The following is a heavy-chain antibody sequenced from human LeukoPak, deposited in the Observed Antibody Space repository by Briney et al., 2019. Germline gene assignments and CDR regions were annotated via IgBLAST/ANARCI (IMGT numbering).Heavy chain of an antibody. V-gene: IGHV1-2*02. CDR3: ARGTACSGSSCSCDY. CDR1: GYTFTSYG. CDR2: INPNSGGT. J-gene: IGHJ4*02. D-gene: IGHD2-15*01. Sequence: ASVKVSCKASGYTFTSYGISWVRQAPGQGLEWMGWINPNSGGTNYAQKFQGRVTMTRDTSISTAYMELSRLTSDDTAVYYCARGTACSGSSCSCDYWGQGTLVTVSS.